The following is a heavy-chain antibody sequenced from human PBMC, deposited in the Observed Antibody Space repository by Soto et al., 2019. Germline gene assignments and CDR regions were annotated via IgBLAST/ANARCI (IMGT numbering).Heavy chain of an antibody. Sequence: QVQLRESGPGLVKPSQTLSLTCTVSGGSINSGGYYWNWIRQHPGKVLEWIGYMYYSGSTYYNPFLRSRVIISAGTSENQFALKLRSVTAADTAVYFCARGYRQSGYSSSWVFDYWGEGTLVNVSS. CDR1: GGSINSGGYY. V-gene: IGHV4-31*03. D-gene: IGHD6-13*01. CDR3: ARGYRQSGYSSSWVFDY. J-gene: IGHJ4*02. CDR2: MYYSGST.